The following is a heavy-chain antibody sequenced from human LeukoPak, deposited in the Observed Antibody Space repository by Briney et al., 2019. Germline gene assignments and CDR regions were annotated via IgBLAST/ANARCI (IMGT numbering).Heavy chain of an antibody. CDR3: AKFHFYGSGSYTKSDF. Sequence: PGGSLRLSCAASGFTFSSYSMNWVRQAPGKGLEWVSSISSSSSYIYYADSVTGRFTISRDNSKNTLYLQMNSLRAEDTAVYYCAKFHFYGSGSYTKSDFWGQGTLVTVSS. V-gene: IGHV3-21*04. D-gene: IGHD3-10*01. J-gene: IGHJ4*02. CDR1: GFTFSSYS. CDR2: ISSSSSYI.